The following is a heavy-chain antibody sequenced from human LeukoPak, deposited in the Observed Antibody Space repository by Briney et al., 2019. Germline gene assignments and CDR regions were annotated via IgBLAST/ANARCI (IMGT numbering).Heavy chain of an antibody. D-gene: IGHD3-22*01. CDR3: ARDLPRHYYDSSGSGY. J-gene: IGHJ4*02. Sequence: ASVKVSCKASGYTFTGYYMHWVRQAPGQGLEWMGWINPNSGGTNYAQKFQGRVTMTRDTSISTAYMELSRLRSDDTAVYYCARDLPRHYYDSSGSGYWGQGTLVTVSS. CDR1: GYTFTGYY. CDR2: INPNSGGT. V-gene: IGHV1-2*02.